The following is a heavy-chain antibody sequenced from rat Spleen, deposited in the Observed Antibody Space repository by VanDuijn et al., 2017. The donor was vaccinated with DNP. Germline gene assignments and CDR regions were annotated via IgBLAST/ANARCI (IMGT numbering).Heavy chain of an antibody. D-gene: IGHD1-4*01. J-gene: IGHJ2*01. CDR3: AGRPPPTRGPFDY. Sequence: EVQLVESGGGLVQPGRSLKLSCVASGFTFNNYWMTWIRQAPGKGLEWVASITNTGGSTYYRDSVKGRFTISRDNAKSTLYLQMDSLRSEDTATYYCAGRPPPTRGPFDYWGQGVTVTVSS. V-gene: IGHV5-31*01. CDR1: GFTFNNYW. CDR2: ITNTGGST.